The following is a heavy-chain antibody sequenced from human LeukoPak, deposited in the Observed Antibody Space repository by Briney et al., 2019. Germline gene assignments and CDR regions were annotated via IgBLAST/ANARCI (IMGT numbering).Heavy chain of an antibody. D-gene: IGHD7-27*01. J-gene: IGHJ5*02. V-gene: IGHV1-18*01. Sequence: VASVQVSCKASGYTFTSYGISWVRQAPGQGLEWMGWISAYNGNTNYAQKLQGRVTMTTDTSTSTAYMELRSLRSDDTAVYYCARLIRSTAWGGGWFDPWGQGTLVTVSS. CDR2: ISAYNGNT. CDR1: GYTFTSYG. CDR3: ARLIRSTAWGGGWFDP.